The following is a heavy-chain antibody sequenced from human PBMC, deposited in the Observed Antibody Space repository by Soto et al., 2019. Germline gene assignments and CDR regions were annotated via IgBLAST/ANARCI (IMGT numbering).Heavy chain of an antibody. V-gene: IGHV4-59*01. J-gene: IGHJ5*02. Sequence: SETLSLSCKVPADSISRYCGTGIRQPPVNGRELIGHIYNSGKTKYNHALKSRVTISLDRSRTQFSRRLKSVIAADTAGYYCARGRHCISARCSGYANIWLDRWGQGTLVTVSS. CDR3: ARGRHCISARCSGYANIWLDR. D-gene: IGHD2-2*01. CDR2: IYNSGKT. CDR1: ADSISRYC.